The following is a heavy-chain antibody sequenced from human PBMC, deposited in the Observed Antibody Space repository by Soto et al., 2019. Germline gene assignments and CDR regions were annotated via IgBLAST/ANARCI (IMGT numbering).Heavy chain of an antibody. CDR3: ARDFTRLYCSGGSCYAFDI. D-gene: IGHD2-15*01. V-gene: IGHV6-1*01. CDR2: TYYRSKWYN. J-gene: IGHJ3*02. CDR1: GDSVSSNSAA. Sequence: KQSQTLSLTCAISGDSVSSNSAAWNWIRQSPSRGLEWLGRTYYRSKWYNDYAVSVKSRITINPDTSKNQFSLQLNSVTPEDTAVYYCARDFTRLYCSGGSCYAFDIWGQGTMVTVSS.